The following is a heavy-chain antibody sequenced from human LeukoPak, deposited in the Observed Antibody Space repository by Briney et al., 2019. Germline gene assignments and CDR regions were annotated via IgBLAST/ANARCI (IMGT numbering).Heavy chain of an antibody. V-gene: IGHV1-2*04. D-gene: IGHD2-15*01. CDR2: INPNSGGT. CDR3: ARDNPLGYCSGGSCYLGGGGFYYYYGMDV. Sequence: GASVKVSCKASGYTFTGYYMHWVRQAPGQGLEWMGWINPNSGGTNYAQKFQGWVTMTRDTSISTAYMELSRLRSDDTAVYYCARDNPLGYCSGGSCYLGGGGFYYYYGMDVWGQGTTVTVSS. J-gene: IGHJ6*02. CDR1: GYTFTGYY.